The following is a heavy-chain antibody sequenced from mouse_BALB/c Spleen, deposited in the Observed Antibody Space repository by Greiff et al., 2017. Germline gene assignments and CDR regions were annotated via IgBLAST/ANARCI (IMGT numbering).Heavy chain of an antibody. V-gene: IGHV5-12-1*01. CDR3: ARQTTATLDV. CDR2: ISSGGGST. D-gene: IGHD1-2*01. J-gene: IGHJ1*01. CDR1: GFAFSSYD. Sequence: DVQLQESGGGLVKPGGSLKLSCAASGFAFSSYDMSWVRQTPEKRLEWVAYISSGGGSTYYPDTVKGRFTISRDNAKNTLYLQMSSLKSEDTAMDYGARQTTATLDVWGAGTTVT.